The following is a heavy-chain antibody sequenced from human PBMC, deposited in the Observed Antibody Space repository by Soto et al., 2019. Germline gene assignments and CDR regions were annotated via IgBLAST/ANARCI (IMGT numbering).Heavy chain of an antibody. D-gene: IGHD4-4*01. CDR2: INHSGGT. J-gene: IGHJ6*03. V-gene: IGHV4-34*01. Sequence: SETLSLTCAVYGGSFSGYYWSWIRQPPGKGLEWIGEINHSGGTNYNPPLKSRVTISVDTSKNQFSLKLSSVTAADTAVYYCARGPRTTVTFLYYYYYYMDVWGKGTTVTVSS. CDR1: GGSFSGYY. CDR3: ARGPRTTVTFLYYYYYYMDV.